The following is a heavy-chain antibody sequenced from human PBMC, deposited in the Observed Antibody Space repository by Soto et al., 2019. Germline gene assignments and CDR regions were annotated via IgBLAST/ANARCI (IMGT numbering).Heavy chain of an antibody. J-gene: IGHJ6*04. CDR1: GFTFSSYA. CDR3: AKFRGYCSSTSCSFVDV. V-gene: IGHV3-23*01. D-gene: IGHD2-2*01. Sequence: GGSLRLSCAASGFTFSSYAMSWVRQAPGKGLEWVSAISGSGGSTYYADSVKGRFTISRDNSKNTLYLQMNSLRAEDTAVYYCAKFRGYCSSTSCSFVDVWGKGTTVTVSS. CDR2: ISGSGGST.